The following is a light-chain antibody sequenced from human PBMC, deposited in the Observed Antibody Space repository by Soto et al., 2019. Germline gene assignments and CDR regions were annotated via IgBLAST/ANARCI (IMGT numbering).Light chain of an antibody. V-gene: IGKV1-9*01. CDR2: TAS. CDR1: QGISSY. Sequence: DIQLTQSPSFLSASVGDRVTITCRASQGISSYLAWYQQKPGKAPNLLIHTASTLQSGVPSRFSGSGSGTEFTSTNRSPQPEEFATYYCQQRNSYPITFGQGTRLEIK. J-gene: IGKJ5*01. CDR3: QQRNSYPIT.